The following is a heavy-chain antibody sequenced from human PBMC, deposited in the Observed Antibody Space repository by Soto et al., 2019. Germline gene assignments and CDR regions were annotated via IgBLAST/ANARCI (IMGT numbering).Heavy chain of an antibody. J-gene: IGHJ5*02. D-gene: IGHD3-3*01. CDR3: ARDVGIQHDTGHYDFWIGTHNGFDP. V-gene: IGHV4-59*11. CDR1: GGSISGHY. CDR2: ISYSGST. Sequence: SETLSLTCTVSGGSISGHYWSWIRQPPGKGLQYIGYISYSGSTNYNPSLKSRVTISVDTSNNQFSLRLSSVTAADTAVYYRARDVGIQHDTGHYDFWIGTHNGFDPWGPGILVTVSS.